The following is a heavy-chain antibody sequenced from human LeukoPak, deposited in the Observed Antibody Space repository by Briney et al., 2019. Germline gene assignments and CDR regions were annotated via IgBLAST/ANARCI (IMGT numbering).Heavy chain of an antibody. D-gene: IGHD3-10*01. CDR1: GGSISSSSYY. V-gene: IGHV4-39*01. CDR2: IYYSGST. Sequence: PSETLSLTCTVSGGSISSSSYYWGWIRQPPGKGLEWIGSIYYSGSTYYNPSLKSRVTISVDTSKNQFSLKLSSVTAADTAVYYCARLIYGSGDWGDYWGQGTLVTVSS. J-gene: IGHJ4*02. CDR3: ARLIYGSGDWGDY.